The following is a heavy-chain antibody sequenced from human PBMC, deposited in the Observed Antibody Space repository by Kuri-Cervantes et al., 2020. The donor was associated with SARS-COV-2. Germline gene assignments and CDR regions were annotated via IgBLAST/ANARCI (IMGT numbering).Heavy chain of an antibody. Sequence: GESLKISCAASGFTFSGHWIHWVRQAPGKGLVWVSRINPDGSYTNNADSVKGRFTLSRDNAKNSLYLQMNSLRAEDTAVYYCAKTGSLGEVDYWGQGTLVTVSS. J-gene: IGHJ4*02. CDR1: GFTFSGHW. CDR3: AKTGSLGEVDY. D-gene: IGHD7-27*01. CDR2: INPDGSYT. V-gene: IGHV3-74*01.